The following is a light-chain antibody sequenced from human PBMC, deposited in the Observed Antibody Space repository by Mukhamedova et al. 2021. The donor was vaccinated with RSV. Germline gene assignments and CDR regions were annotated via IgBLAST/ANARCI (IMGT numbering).Light chain of an antibody. J-gene: IGLJ3*02. Sequence: GSSSNIGSNYVYWYQQLPGTAPKLLIYRNNQRPSGVPDRFSGSKSGTSASLAISGLRSADEADYYCAAWDDSLSGRVFGGGTKLTV. CDR1: SSNIGSNY. CDR3: AAWDDSLSGRV. V-gene: IGLV1-47*01. CDR2: RNN.